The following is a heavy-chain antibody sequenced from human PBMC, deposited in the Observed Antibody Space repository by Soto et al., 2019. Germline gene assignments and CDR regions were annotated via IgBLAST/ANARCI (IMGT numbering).Heavy chain of an antibody. CDR2: IGTAGDT. J-gene: IGHJ6*02. CDR3: AREYTAWPLAYGLDV. V-gene: IGHV3-13*01. Sequence: PGGSLRLSCAASGFTFSSYDMHWVRQATGKGLEWVSAIGTAGDTYYPGSVKGRFTISRENAKNSLYLQMNSLRAEDTAVYYCAREYTAWPLAYGLDVWGQGTTVTVSS. CDR1: GFTFSSYD. D-gene: IGHD2-2*02.